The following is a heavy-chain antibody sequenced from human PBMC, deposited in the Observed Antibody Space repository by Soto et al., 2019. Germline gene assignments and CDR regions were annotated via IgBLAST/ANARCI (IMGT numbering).Heavy chain of an antibody. CDR3: AKRRYCPSTTCFDY. D-gene: IGHD2-2*01. V-gene: IGHV3-30-3*02. J-gene: IGHJ4*02. CDR2: ISYDGNNK. Sequence: GGSLRLSCAASGFTFSSYAMYWVRQAPGKGLEWMTVISYDGNNKYYAAAVKDRFTISRDNSKNTVYLQMNSLRAEDTAMYYCAKRRYCPSTTCFDYWGQGTLVTVSS. CDR1: GFTFSSYA.